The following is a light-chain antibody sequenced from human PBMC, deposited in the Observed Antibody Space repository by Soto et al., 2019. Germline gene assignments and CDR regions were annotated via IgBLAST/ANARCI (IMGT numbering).Light chain of an antibody. V-gene: IGKV3D-20*01. CDR3: QQYSSSPRT. Sequence: EIVLTQSPATLSLSPGERATLSCRASQSVSSSYLAWYQQKPGLAPRLLIYDASTKATGIPERFSGSGSGADFTLTISRLEPEDFAVYYCQQYSSSPRTFGQGTKLEIK. J-gene: IGKJ2*02. CDR1: QSVSSSY. CDR2: DAS.